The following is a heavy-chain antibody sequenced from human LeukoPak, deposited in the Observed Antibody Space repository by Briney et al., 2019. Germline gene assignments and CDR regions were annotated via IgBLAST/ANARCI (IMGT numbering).Heavy chain of an antibody. CDR1: GFTFSSHG. CDR3: ASDNDSSGYFHY. CDR2: ISSSSSYI. D-gene: IGHD3-22*01. Sequence: GGTLRLSCAASGFTFSSHGMNWVRQAPGKGLEWVSSISSSSSYIYYADSVKGRFTISRDNAKNSLYLQMNSLRAEDTAVYYCASDNDSSGYFHYWGQGTLVTVSS. J-gene: IGHJ4*02. V-gene: IGHV3-21*01.